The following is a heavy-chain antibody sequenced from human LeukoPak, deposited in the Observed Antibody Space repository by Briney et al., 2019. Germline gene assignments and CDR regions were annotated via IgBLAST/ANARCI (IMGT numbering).Heavy chain of an antibody. J-gene: IGHJ4*02. CDR3: ASTIFGAGTN. D-gene: IGHD3-3*01. Sequence: PGGSLRLSCVVSGFSVSSNYMTWVRQAPGKGLEWVSLIYSGGTTYYADSVKGRFTISRDNSKNTVSLRMNSLRVDDTAMYYCASTIFGAGTNWGQGTLVTVSS. CDR2: IYSGGTT. V-gene: IGHV3-53*01. CDR1: GFSVSSNY.